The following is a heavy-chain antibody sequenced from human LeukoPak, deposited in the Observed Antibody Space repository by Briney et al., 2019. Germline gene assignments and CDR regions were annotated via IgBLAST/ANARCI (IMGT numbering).Heavy chain of an antibody. J-gene: IGHJ4*02. Sequence: ASVKVSCKASGYTFTGYYMHWVRQAPRQGLEWMGWINPNSGGTNYAQKFQGRVTMTRDTSISTAYMELSRLRSDDTAVYYCARDRTYYYGSGSLTYWGQGTLVTVSS. CDR3: ARDRTYYYGSGSLTY. D-gene: IGHD3-10*01. CDR2: INPNSGGT. CDR1: GYTFTGYY. V-gene: IGHV1-2*02.